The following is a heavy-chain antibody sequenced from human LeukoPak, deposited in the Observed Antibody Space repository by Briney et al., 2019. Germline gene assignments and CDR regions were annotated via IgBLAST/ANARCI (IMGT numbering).Heavy chain of an antibody. J-gene: IGHJ6*02. CDR1: GVSISSYY. V-gene: IGHV4-59*08. CDR3: ARLRFTDYYYYGMDV. Sequence: AETLSLTCTVSGVSISSYYWSWVRQPPGKGLEWLGYIYYSGSTNYTPSLKSRVTISVDTSKYQFSLKLSSVTAADTAVYYCARLRFTDYYYYGMDVWGQGTTVTVSS. CDR2: IYYSGST. D-gene: IGHD3-10*01.